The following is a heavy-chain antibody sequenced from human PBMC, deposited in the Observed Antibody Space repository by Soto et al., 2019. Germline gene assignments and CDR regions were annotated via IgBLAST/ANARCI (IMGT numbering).Heavy chain of an antibody. CDR3: ARAIFRNWLDP. Sequence: SETLSLTCTVSGGSVSSGSYYWSWIRQPPGKGLEWIGYIYYSGSTNYNPSLKSRVTISVDTSKNQFSLKLSSVTAADTAVYYCARAIFRNWLDPWGQGTLVTVYS. J-gene: IGHJ5*02. V-gene: IGHV4-61*01. CDR2: IYYSGST. CDR1: GGSVSSGSYY. D-gene: IGHD2-21*01.